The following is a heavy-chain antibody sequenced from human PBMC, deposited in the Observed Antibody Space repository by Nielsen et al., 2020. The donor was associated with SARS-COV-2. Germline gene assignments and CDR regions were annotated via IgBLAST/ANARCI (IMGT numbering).Heavy chain of an antibody. D-gene: IGHD4-17*01. CDR2: TYYRSKWYN. V-gene: IGHV6-1*01. CDR1: GASVSSNSAA. CDR3: ARARGAYGDYYYYYYTDV. J-gene: IGHJ6*03. Sequence: SETLSLTCAISGASVSSNSAAWNWIRQSPSRGLEWLGRTYYRSKWYNDYAVSVKSRITINPDTSKNQFSLHLNSVTPEDTAVYYCARARGAYGDYYYYYYTDVWGKGTTVTVSS.